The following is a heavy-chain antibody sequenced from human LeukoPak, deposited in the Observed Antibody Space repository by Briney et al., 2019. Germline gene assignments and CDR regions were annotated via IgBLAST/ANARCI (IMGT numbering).Heavy chain of an antibody. J-gene: IGHJ4*02. Sequence: GASVKVSCKASGYTFTSYDINWVRQATGQGLEWMGWMNPNSGNTGYAQKFQGRVTMTRNTSISTAYMELSSLRSEDTAVYYCARGVYDSSGYYYYYFDYWGQGTLVTVSS. CDR2: MNPNSGNT. CDR1: GYTFTSYD. V-gene: IGHV1-8*01. D-gene: IGHD3-22*01. CDR3: ARGVYDSSGYYYYYFDY.